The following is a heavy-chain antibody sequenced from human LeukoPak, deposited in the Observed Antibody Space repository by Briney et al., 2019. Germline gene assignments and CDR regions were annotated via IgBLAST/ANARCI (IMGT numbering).Heavy chain of an antibody. V-gene: IGHV1-46*03. CDR3: AIESPLYDFWSGYLFDY. CDR2: INPSGGST. Sequence: GASVKVSCKASGSPFTSYYMHWVRQAPGQGLEWMGIINPSGGSTSYAQKFQGRVTMTRDTSTSTVYMELSSLTSEHTAVYYCAIESPLYDFWSGYLFDYWGQGTLVTVSS. D-gene: IGHD3-3*01. J-gene: IGHJ4*02. CDR1: GSPFTSYY.